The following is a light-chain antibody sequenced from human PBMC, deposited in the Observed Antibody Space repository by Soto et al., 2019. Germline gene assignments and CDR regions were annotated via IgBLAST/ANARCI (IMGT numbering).Light chain of an antibody. V-gene: IGKV1D-16*01. CDR3: QQRSDWPFLT. J-gene: IGKJ4*01. CDR1: QDITSW. Sequence: DIQMTQSPSSLSASVGDRVSITCRASQDITSWLAWYQQKPEKAPKSLIYAASIRATGIPARFRGSGFGTDFTLTISSLEPEDFAVYYCQQRSDWPFLTFGGGTKVDIK. CDR2: AAS.